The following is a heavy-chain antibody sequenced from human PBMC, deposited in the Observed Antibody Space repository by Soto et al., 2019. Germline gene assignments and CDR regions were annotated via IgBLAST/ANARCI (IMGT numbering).Heavy chain of an antibody. Sequence: GASVKVSCKASGGTFSSYAISWVRQAPGQGLEWMGGIIPIFGTANYAQKFQGRVTITADESTSTAYMELSSLRSEDTAVYYCARGTAAAEPCPSCYYYYGMDVWGQGTTVTVSS. CDR2: IIPIFGTA. D-gene: IGHD6-13*01. CDR3: ARGTAAAEPCPSCYYYYGMDV. V-gene: IGHV1-69*13. J-gene: IGHJ6*02. CDR1: GGTFSSYA.